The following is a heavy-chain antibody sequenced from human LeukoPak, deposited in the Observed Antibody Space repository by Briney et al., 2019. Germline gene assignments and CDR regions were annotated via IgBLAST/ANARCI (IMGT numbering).Heavy chain of an antibody. Sequence: GASVKVSCKASGYTYTSYDINWVRQATGQGLEWLGWMNPNSGNTGYAQKFQGRVTMTRNTSISTAYMELSSLRSEDTAVYYCARRSHSSSWYHPYYYYYYMDVWGKGTTVTISS. J-gene: IGHJ6*03. CDR1: GYTYTSYD. CDR2: MNPNSGNT. V-gene: IGHV1-8*01. D-gene: IGHD6-13*01. CDR3: ARRSHSSSWYHPYYYYYYMDV.